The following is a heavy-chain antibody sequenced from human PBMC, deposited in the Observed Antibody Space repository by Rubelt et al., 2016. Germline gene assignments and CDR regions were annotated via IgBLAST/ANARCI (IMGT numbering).Heavy chain of an antibody. V-gene: IGHV4-59*08. CDR3: ARGPPGGRLYYFDY. CDR2: IHYSGST. D-gene: IGHD3-16*01. CDR1: GGSMNGYY. J-gene: IGHJ4*02. Sequence: QVQLQQWGAGLLKPSETLSLTCAVSGGSMNGYYYSWVRQPPGKGLEWIGYIHYSGSTDYNPSLKSRVTISVDTSKNQCSLKLGSVTAADTAVYYWARGPPGGRLYYFDYWGQGTLVTVSS.